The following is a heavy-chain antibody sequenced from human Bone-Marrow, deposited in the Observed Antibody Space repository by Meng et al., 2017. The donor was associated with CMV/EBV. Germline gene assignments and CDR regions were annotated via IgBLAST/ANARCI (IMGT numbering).Heavy chain of an antibody. D-gene: IGHD6-13*01. CDR3: ARTQIAVEAGGTKIKYYYYGLDV. CDR1: GYTFSTYD. V-gene: IGHV1-8*02. J-gene: IGHJ6*02. Sequence: ASVKVSCKASGYTFSTYDINWVRQATGQGLEWMGWMNANGGNTGYAQKFQGRVSMTRDTSTSTAFMELSSLRSEDTAVYYCARTQIAVEAGGTKIKYYYYGLDVWGQGNTVNVSS. CDR2: MNANGGNT.